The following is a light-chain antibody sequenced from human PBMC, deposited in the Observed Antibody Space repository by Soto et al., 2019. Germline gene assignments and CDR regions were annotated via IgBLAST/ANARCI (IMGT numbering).Light chain of an antibody. CDR2: DVT. J-gene: IGLJ2*01. CDR3: NSYIDVNTQV. CDR1: SSDVGGYNF. V-gene: IGLV2-14*03. Sequence: QSALTQPASVSGSPGQSITISCTGTSSDVGGYNFVSWYQQHPGKAPQLMIYDVTYRPSGVYNRFSNSKSGNTASLTLSGLKAEEVADYYCNSYIDVNTQVVGAGTKPTVL.